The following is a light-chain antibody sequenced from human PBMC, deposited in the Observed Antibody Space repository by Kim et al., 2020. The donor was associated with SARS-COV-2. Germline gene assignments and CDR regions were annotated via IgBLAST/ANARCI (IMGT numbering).Light chain of an antibody. CDR3: AAWDDSLNGV. CDR1: SSNIGSNT. V-gene: IGLV1-44*01. J-gene: IGLJ2*01. CDR2: SNN. Sequence: QSVLTQPPSASGTPGQRVTISCSGSSSNIGSNTVNWYQQLPGTAPKLLIYSNNQRPSGVPDRFSGSKSGTSASLAISGLQSEGEADYYCAAWDDSLNGVFGGGTQLTVL.